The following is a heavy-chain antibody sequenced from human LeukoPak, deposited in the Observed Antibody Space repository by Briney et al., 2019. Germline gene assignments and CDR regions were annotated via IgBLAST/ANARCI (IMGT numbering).Heavy chain of an antibody. CDR1: GGTFSSYA. V-gene: IGHV1-69*04. CDR2: IIPILGIA. CDR3: ASEYSGSYRPWGEYFQH. D-gene: IGHD1-26*01. J-gene: IGHJ1*01. Sequence: SVKVSFKTSGGTFSSYAISWVRQAPGQGLEWMGRIIPILGIANYAQKFQGRVTITADKSTSTAYMELSSLRSEDTAVYYCASEYSGSYRPWGEYFQHWGQGTLVTVSS.